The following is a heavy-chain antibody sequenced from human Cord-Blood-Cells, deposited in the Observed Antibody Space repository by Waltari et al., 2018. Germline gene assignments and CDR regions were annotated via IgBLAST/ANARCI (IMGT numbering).Heavy chain of an antibody. CDR3: GRLNWKYALDI. V-gene: IGHV4-39*01. J-gene: IGHJ3*02. D-gene: IGHD1-1*01. CDR2: IYYSGST. Sequence: QLQLQESGPGLVKPSETLSLTCTVSGGSISSSSYYWGWIRQPSGKGLEWIGSIYYSGSTYHNPSLKSRVNIAVDTSKKELSLRLRSVTDSDSAVYYCGRLNWKYALDIWDQGTMVTVSS. CDR1: GGSISSSSYY.